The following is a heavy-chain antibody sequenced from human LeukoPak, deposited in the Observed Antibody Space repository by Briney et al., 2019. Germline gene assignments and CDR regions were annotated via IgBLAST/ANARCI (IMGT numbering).Heavy chain of an antibody. CDR1: GFSLSTSGMC. V-gene: IGHV2-70*11. Sequence: ASGPTLVNPTQTRTLTCTFSGFSLSTSGMCVSWIRQPPGKALEWLARIDWDDDTYYSTSLKTRLINYKDNSKNQVVLTMTNMDPVDTATYYCARTPGYYYYMDVWGKGTTVTVSS. CDR3: ARTPGYYYYMDV. J-gene: IGHJ6*03. CDR2: IDWDDDT.